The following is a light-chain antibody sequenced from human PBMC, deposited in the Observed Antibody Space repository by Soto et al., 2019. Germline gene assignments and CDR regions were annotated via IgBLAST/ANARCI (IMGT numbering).Light chain of an antibody. CDR3: QQYTAWPLT. V-gene: IGKV3-20*01. Sequence: EVVMTQYPATLSVSPGEGATLSCRASQSVTSNYLAWYQQKPGKAPRLLIHGISNRATGVPDRFSGSGSGTDFTLTISRLEPEDFAVYYCQQYTAWPLTFGQGTKVDNK. CDR1: QSVTSNY. J-gene: IGKJ1*01. CDR2: GIS.